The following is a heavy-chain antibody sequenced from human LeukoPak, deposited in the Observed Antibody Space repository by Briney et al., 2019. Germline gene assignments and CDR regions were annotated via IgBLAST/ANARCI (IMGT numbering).Heavy chain of an antibody. D-gene: IGHD2-21*01. V-gene: IGHV3-21*01. CDR2: ISSSGSYI. J-gene: IGHJ6*02. CDR3: ARFRHIDGMDV. Sequence: GGSLRLSCAASGFTFSSYSMNWVLQAPGKGLEWVSSISSSGSYIYYADSVKGRFTISRDNAKNSLYLQMNSLRAEDTAVYYCARFRHIDGMDVWGQGTTVTVSS. CDR1: GFTFSSYS.